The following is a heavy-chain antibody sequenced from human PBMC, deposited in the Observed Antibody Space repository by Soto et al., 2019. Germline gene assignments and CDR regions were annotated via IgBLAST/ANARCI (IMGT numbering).Heavy chain of an antibody. CDR1: GGSISSSSYY. V-gene: IGHV4-39*01. J-gene: IGHJ4*02. CDR3: ARHNYFDY. CDR2: IYYSGST. Sequence: SETLSLTCTVSGGSISSSSYYWGWIRQPPGKGLEWIGSIYYSGSTYYNPSLKSRVTISVDTSKNQFSLKLSSVTAADTAVYYCARHNYFDYWGQGTLVTVSS.